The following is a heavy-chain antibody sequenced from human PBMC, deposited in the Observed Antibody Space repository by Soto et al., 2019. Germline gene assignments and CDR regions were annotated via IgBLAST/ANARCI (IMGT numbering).Heavy chain of an antibody. CDR1: GFPFSSYW. CDR2: IHNDGSGT. V-gene: IGHV3-74*01. J-gene: IGHJ4*02. Sequence: GGSLRLSCAASGFPFSSYWMHWVRQAPGKGLEWISYIHNDGSGTAYADSVRGRFTISRDNAKNTLYLQMNTLRAEDTAVYYCSKVHSSGSASRDYWGPGTLVTVSS. CDR3: SKVHSSGSASRDY. D-gene: IGHD3-22*01.